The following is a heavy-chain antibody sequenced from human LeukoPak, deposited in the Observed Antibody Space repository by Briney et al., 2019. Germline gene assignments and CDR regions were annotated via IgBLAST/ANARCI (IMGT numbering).Heavy chain of an antibody. D-gene: IGHD4-17*01. CDR2: IKQDGSEK. Sequence: GGSLRLSCAASGFTFSSYWMSWVRQAPGKGLEWVANIKQDGSEKYYVDSVKGRFTISRDNAKNSLYLQMNSLRAEDTAVYYCARWLGYGDYLPVEGAFDIWGQGTMVNGSS. J-gene: IGHJ3*02. V-gene: IGHV3-7*03. CDR3: ARWLGYGDYLPVEGAFDI. CDR1: GFTFSSYW.